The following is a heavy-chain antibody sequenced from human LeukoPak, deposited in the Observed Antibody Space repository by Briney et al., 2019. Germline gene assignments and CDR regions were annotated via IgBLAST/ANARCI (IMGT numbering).Heavy chain of an antibody. CDR1: GGSFSGYY. CDR3: ARGVGSIAADCFDY. Sequence: SETLSLTCAVYGGSFSGYYWSWIRQPPGKGLEYIGEINHSGTTNYNPSLKSRVTISVDTSKNRFSLKLSFVIAADTAVYYCARGVGSIAADCFDYWGQGALVTVSS. D-gene: IGHD6-13*01. V-gene: IGHV4-34*01. CDR2: INHSGTT. J-gene: IGHJ4*02.